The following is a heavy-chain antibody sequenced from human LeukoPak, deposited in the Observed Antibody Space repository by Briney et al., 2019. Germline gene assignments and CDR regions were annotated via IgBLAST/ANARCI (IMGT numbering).Heavy chain of an antibody. Sequence: PSETLSLTCTVSGGSISSYYWSWIRQPPGKGLEWIGYIYYSRSTNYNPSLKSRVTISVDTSKNQFSLKLSSVTAADTAVYYCARLGRDGYNLTHYYYYGMDVWGQGTTVTVSS. J-gene: IGHJ6*02. V-gene: IGHV4-59*01. CDR1: GGSISSYY. CDR2: IYYSRST. D-gene: IGHD5-24*01. CDR3: ARLGRDGYNLTHYYYYGMDV.